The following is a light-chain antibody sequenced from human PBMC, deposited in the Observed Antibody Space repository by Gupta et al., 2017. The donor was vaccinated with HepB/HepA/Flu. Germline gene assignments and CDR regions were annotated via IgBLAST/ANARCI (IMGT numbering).Light chain of an antibody. V-gene: IGKV3-15*01. CDR2: GAD. CDR3: HQYYNWPQT. Sequence: EIVLTQSPATLSGFPGERATLSCRATESFRNDLAWYQQKPGQAPRLLIYGADSRANGVSARFSGSGSGTDFTLTISRLQSDDCAVYYCHQYYNWPQTFGQGTKVELK. CDR1: ESFRND. J-gene: IGKJ1*01.